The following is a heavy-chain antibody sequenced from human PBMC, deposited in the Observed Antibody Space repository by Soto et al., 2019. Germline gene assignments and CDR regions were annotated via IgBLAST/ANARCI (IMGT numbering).Heavy chain of an antibody. Sequence: ASVKVSCKASGYTFTGYLMHWVRQAPGQGLEWMGWINPNSGGTNSAQKFQGRITMTRDTSISTAYMELSSLTFDDTAIYYCARTMTTVTRRGMAVWGQGTPVTVSS. J-gene: IGHJ6*02. CDR3: ARTMTTVTRRGMAV. D-gene: IGHD4-17*01. CDR2: INPNSGGT. V-gene: IGHV1-2*02. CDR1: GYTFTGYL.